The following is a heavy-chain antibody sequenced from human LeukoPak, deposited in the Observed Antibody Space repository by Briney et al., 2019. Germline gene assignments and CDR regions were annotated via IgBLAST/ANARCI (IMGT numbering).Heavy chain of an antibody. D-gene: IGHD6-25*01. V-gene: IGHV3-11*01. CDR2: VTTTGDPV. Sequence: GGSLRLSCAASGFIFNEFYMSWVRQAPGKGLEWLSYVTTTGDPVYYTDSVKGRFTISRDNAKNSLYLQMNSVRAEDTALYYCAKEIVVTDTSGCDHWGQGTLVTVSS. CDR1: GFIFNEFY. CDR3: AKEIVVTDTSGCDH. J-gene: IGHJ5*02.